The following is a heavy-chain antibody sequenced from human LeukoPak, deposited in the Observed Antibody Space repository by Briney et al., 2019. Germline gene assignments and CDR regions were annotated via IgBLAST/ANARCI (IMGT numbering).Heavy chain of an antibody. Sequence: GGSLRLSCAASEFTFSSYAMSWVRQAPGKGLGWVSTISGTTGSTYYADSVKGRFIISRDNSKNTLYLQMDSLRGEDTAVYYCAKDFRIGYSAHFDYWGQGALVTVSS. J-gene: IGHJ4*02. CDR1: EFTFSSYA. V-gene: IGHV3-23*01. D-gene: IGHD2-21*01. CDR3: AKDFRIGYSAHFDY. CDR2: ISGTTGST.